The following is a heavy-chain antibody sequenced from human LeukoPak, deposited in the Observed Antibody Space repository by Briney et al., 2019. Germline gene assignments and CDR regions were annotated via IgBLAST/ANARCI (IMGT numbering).Heavy chain of an antibody. J-gene: IGHJ3*02. CDR1: GGSFSGYY. D-gene: IGHD2-21*02. Sequence: SETLSLTCAVYGGSFSGYYWSWIRQPPGKGLEWIGEINHSGSTNYNPSLKSRVTISVDTSKNQFPLKLSSVTAADTAVYYCARNHLGHIVVVTRNDAFDIWGQGTMVTVSS. V-gene: IGHV4-34*01. CDR2: INHSGST. CDR3: ARNHLGHIVVVTRNDAFDI.